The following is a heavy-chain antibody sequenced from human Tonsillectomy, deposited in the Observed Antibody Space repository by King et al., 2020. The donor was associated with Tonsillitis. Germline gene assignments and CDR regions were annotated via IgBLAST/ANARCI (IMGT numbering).Heavy chain of an antibody. J-gene: IGHJ4*02. V-gene: IGHV5-51*01. CDR3: ARRRRYYYDSSGYSLDDY. CDR1: GYSFTSYW. Sequence: QLVQSGAEVKKPGESLKISCKGSGYSFTSYWIGWVRQMPGKGLEWMGIICPGDSDTRYSPSFQGQVTISADKSISTAYLQWSSLKASDTAMYYCARRRRYYYDSSGYSLDDYWGQGTLVTVSS. CDR2: ICPGDSDT. D-gene: IGHD3-22*01.